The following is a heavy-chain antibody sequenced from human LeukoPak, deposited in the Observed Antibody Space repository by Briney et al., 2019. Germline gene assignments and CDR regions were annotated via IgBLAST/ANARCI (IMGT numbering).Heavy chain of an antibody. V-gene: IGHV1-69*13. CDR3: ARAKWVGESVSMDY. Sequence: SVKVSCKASGYTFTSYAISWVRQAPGQGLEWMGGIIPIFGTANYAQKFQGRVTITADESTSTAYMELSSLRSEDTAVYYCARAKWVGESVSMDYWGQGTLVTVSS. CDR2: IIPIFGTA. CDR1: GYTFTSYA. J-gene: IGHJ4*02. D-gene: IGHD3-10*01.